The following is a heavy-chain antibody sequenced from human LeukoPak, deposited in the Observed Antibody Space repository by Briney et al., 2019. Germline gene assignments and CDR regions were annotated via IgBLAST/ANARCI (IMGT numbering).Heavy chain of an antibody. V-gene: IGHV3-11*01. CDR1: GFTFSDYY. D-gene: IGHD6-6*01. J-gene: IGHJ4*02. CDR2: ISSSGSTI. CDR3: ARDTLTYSSSPI. Sequence: PGGSLRLSCAASGFTFSDYYMSWLRQAPGKGLKWVYYISSSGSTIYYADSVKGRFTISRDNAKNSLYLQMNSLRAEDTAVYYCARDTLTYSSSPIWGQGTLVTVSS.